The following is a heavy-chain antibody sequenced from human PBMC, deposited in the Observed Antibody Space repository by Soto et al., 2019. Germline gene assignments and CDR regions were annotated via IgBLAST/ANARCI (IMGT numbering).Heavy chain of an antibody. J-gene: IGHJ6*02. Sequence: SVKVSCKASGGTFSSYAISWVRQAPGQGLEWMGGIIPIFGTANYAQKFQGRVTINADESTSTAYMELSSLRSEDTAVYYCAGGPTQYYDFWSGYSRSYYYYGMDVWGQGTTVTVSS. CDR1: GGTFSSYA. V-gene: IGHV1-69*13. D-gene: IGHD3-3*01. CDR3: AGGPTQYYDFWSGYSRSYYYYGMDV. CDR2: IIPIFGTA.